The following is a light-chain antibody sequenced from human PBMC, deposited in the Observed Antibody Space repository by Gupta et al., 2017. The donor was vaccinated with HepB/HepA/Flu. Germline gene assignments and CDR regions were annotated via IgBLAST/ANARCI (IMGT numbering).Light chain of an antibody. CDR2: AAS. CDR3: QQSYSTPFT. Sequence: MTQSPSSLSASVGDRVTITCRASQSISSYLNWYQQKPGKAPKLLIYAASSLQSGVPSRFSGSGSGTDFTLTISSLQPEDFATYYCQQSYSTPFTFGRGTKVDIK. V-gene: IGKV1-39*01. CDR1: QSISSY. J-gene: IGKJ3*01.